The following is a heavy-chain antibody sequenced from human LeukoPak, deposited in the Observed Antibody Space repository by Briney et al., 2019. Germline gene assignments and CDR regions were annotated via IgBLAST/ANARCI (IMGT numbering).Heavy chain of an antibody. D-gene: IGHD4-11*01. Sequence: GGSLRLSCAASGFTFSSYGIHWVRQAPGKGLEWVAFIRYDGSNEYYTDSVKGRFTISRDNSKNTLYLQMNSLRAEDTAVYYCARNSNRYYYYYMDVWGKGTTVTISS. CDR1: GFTFSSYG. CDR3: ARNSNRYYYYYMDV. CDR2: IRYDGSNE. J-gene: IGHJ6*03. V-gene: IGHV3-30*02.